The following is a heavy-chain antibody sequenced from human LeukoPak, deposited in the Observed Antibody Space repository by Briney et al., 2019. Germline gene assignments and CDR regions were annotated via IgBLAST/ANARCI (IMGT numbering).Heavy chain of an antibody. CDR1: GGSISSSSYY. V-gene: IGHV4-39*01. CDR2: IYYLRTT. J-gene: IGHJ6*02. D-gene: IGHD2-2*01. Sequence: PSETLSLTCTVSGGSISSSSYYWGWFRQPPGKGLDWIGSIYYLRTTYYNPSLKSRVTISVDTSQKQFSLKLSSVTAADTAVYYCARLECSSTNCYGNYGMDVWGQGTTVTVSS. CDR3: ARLECSSTNCYGNYGMDV.